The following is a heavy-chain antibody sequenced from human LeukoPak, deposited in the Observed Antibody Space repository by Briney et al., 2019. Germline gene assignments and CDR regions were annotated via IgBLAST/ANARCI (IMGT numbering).Heavy chain of an antibody. CDR2: ISSTSNTI. CDR3: AREEGVDY. CDR1: GFTFSSYN. V-gene: IGHV3-48*01. Sequence: PGGSLRLSCAASGFTFSSYNMNWVRQAPGKGLEWVSFISSTSNTIYYADSVKGRLTISRDNAKNSLYLQMNSLRAEDTAAYYCAREEGVDYWGQGTLVTVSS. D-gene: IGHD3-16*01. J-gene: IGHJ4*02.